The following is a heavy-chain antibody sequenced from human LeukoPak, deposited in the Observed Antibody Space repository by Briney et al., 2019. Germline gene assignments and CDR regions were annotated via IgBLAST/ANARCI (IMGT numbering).Heavy chain of an antibody. CDR1: GGSFSGYY. D-gene: IGHD6-13*01. CDR3: AVNNVAAAGTFDY. V-gene: IGHV4-34*01. Sequence: PSETLSLTCAVYGGSFSGYYWSWIRQPPGKGLEWIGEINHSGSTNYNPSLKSRVTISVDTSKNQFSLKLSSVTAADTAVYYCAVNNVAAAGTFDYWGQGTLVTVSS. CDR2: INHSGST. J-gene: IGHJ4*02.